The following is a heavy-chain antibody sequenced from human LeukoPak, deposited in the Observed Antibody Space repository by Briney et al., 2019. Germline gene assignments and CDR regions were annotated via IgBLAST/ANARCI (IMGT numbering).Heavy chain of an antibody. J-gene: IGHJ5*02. CDR2: INPDSGGT. CDR1: GYTFTGYY. Sequence: ASVKVSCKASGYTFTGYYMHWVRQAPGQGLEWMGWINPDSGGTNYAQKFQGRVTMTRHTSISTAYMELSRLRSDDTAVYYCARGRKGGVPAAIGSGRFWFDPWGQGTLVTVSS. CDR3: ARGRKGGVPAAIGSGRFWFDP. V-gene: IGHV1-2*02. D-gene: IGHD2-2*01.